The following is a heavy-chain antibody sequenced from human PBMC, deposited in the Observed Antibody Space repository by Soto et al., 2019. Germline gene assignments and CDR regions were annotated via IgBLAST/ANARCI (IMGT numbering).Heavy chain of an antibody. CDR2: IYYSGST. J-gene: IGHJ6*02. Sequence: QVQLQESGPGLVKPSETLSLTCTVSGGSISSYYWSWIRQPPGKGLEWIGYIYYSGSTNYNPSLKSRVTMLVDTSKNQFSLKLSSVTAAXXXXXXXXXXXXXXXXXXXXXXGQGTTVTVSS. CDR3: XXXXXXXXXXXXXX. CDR1: GGSISSYY. V-gene: IGHV4-59*08.